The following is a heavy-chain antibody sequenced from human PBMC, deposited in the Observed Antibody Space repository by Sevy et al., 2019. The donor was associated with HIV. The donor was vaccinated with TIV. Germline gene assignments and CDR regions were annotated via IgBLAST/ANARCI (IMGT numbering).Heavy chain of an antibody. CDR3: ARVFSSYYFDY. CDR2: ISYDRSDK. J-gene: IGHJ4*02. Sequence: GGSLRLSCAASGFTFGSYGMHWVRQAPGKELEWVAYISYDRSDKNYADSVKGRFTISRDNSKNTVFLQLNSLRPEDTAVYYCARVFSSYYFDYWGQGTLVTVSS. CDR1: GFTFGSYG. V-gene: IGHV3-30*06.